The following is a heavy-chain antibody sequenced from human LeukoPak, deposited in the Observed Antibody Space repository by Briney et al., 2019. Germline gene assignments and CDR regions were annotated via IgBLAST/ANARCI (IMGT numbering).Heavy chain of an antibody. D-gene: IGHD7-27*01. V-gene: IGHV3-72*01. CDR3: SRGANWGSYFDY. J-gene: IGHJ4*02. Sequence: PGGSLRLSCAASGFTFSDHYMDWVRQAPGKGPEWIGRIRDKANSYSTEHAASVKGRFTVSRDDSKKSLFLQMNSLKTDDTAVYYCSRGANWGSYFDYWGQGILVTVSS. CDR2: IRDKANSYST. CDR1: GFTFSDHY.